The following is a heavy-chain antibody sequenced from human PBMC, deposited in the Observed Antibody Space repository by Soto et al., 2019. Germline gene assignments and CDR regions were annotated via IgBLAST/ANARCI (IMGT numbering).Heavy chain of an antibody. V-gene: IGHV1-69*13. CDR1: GGTFSSYA. Sequence: SVKVSCKASGGTFSSYAISWVRQAPGQGLEWMGGIIHIFGTANYAQTLQGRETITADESTSTAYMEVSSVRSEDTAVYYCARGGLQRLLQYYGSTGYRYYRIDVWDQGTTVTVSS. CDR2: IIHIFGTA. CDR3: ARGGLQRLLQYYGSTGYRYYRIDV. J-gene: IGHJ6*02. D-gene: IGHD3-22*01.